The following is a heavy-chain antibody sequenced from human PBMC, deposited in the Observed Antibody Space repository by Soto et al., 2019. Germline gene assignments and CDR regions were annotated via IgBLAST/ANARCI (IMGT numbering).Heavy chain of an antibody. V-gene: IGHV1-69-2*01. CDR1: GFKFIDYY. CDR2: VAPDDGET. J-gene: IGHJ6*02. D-gene: IGHD2-21*01. Sequence: EVQLVQSGAEVKKPGATVKISCKVSGFKFIDYYLYWVQQAPGKALEWMGRVAPDDGETVYSEKFQGRLTITADTSRDIAHMELSGLRSEDTAVYFCATTTAVIVAQGPMDVWGQGTTVIVSS. CDR3: ATTTAVIVAQGPMDV.